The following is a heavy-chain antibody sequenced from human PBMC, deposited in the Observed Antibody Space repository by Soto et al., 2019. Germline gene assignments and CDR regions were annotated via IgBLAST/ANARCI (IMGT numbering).Heavy chain of an antibody. CDR2: ITPIYPTT. J-gene: IGHJ4*02. V-gene: IGHV1-69*13. CDR1: GGTFYTYT. Sequence: ASVKVSCKASGGTFYTYTFSWVRQAPGQGLEWMGSITPIYPTTNYAEKFQGRLTVTADGSTNTAYMELNSLTSEDTAVYYCARIPGYSFPTSDDLDSWGQGTLVTVSS. D-gene: IGHD5-18*01. CDR3: ARIPGYSFPTSDDLDS.